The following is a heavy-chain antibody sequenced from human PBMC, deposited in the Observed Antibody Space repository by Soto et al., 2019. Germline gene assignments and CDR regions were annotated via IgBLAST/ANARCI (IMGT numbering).Heavy chain of an antibody. CDR3: AREAGDYVNAFDI. CDR2: IKQDGNIK. Sequence: EVQLVESGGDLVQPGGSLRLSCAASGFTFSSYWMSWVRQAPGKGLEWVANIKQDGNIKYYVDSVKGRFTISRDNAKNSRYLQMNSLRAEDTAVYFCAREAGDYVNAFDIWGQGTMVTLSS. CDR1: GFTFSSYW. D-gene: IGHD4-17*01. V-gene: IGHV3-7*01. J-gene: IGHJ3*02.